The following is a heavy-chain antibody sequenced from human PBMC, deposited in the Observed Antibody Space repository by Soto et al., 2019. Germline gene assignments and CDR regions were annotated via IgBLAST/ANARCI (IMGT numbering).Heavy chain of an antibody. CDR1: GFTFSSYA. CDR2: ISGSGGST. Sequence: GGSLRLSCAASGFTFSSYAMSWVRQAPGKGLEWVSAISGSGGSTYYADSVKGRFTISRDNSKNTLYLQMNSLRAEDTAVYYCAKDVVFSHSSSWSQPFDYWGQGTLVTVSS. V-gene: IGHV3-23*01. J-gene: IGHJ4*02. CDR3: AKDVVFSHSSSWSQPFDY. D-gene: IGHD6-13*01.